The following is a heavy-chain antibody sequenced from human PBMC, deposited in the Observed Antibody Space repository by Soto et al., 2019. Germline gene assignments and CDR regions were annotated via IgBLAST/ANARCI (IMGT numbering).Heavy chain of an antibody. CDR1: GGSISSGGYY. D-gene: IGHD3-10*01. Sequence: PSETLSLTCTVSGGSISSGGYYWSWIRQHPGKGLEWIGYIYYSGSTYYNPSLKSRVTISVDTSKNQFSLKLSSVTAADTAVYYCVIGYYGPGSYWFDPWGQGTLVTVSS. CDR3: VIGYYGPGSYWFDP. J-gene: IGHJ5*02. CDR2: IYYSGST. V-gene: IGHV4-31*03.